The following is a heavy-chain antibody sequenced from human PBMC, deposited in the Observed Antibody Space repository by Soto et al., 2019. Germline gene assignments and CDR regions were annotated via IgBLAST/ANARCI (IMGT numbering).Heavy chain of an antibody. CDR2: INPSGGST. J-gene: IGHJ4*02. CDR1: GYTFTSYY. V-gene: IGHV1-46*01. D-gene: IGHD2-15*01. CDR3: ARGGRLGYCSGGSCYGLVP. Sequence: ASVKVSCKASGYTFTSYYMHWVRQAPGQGLEWMGIINPSGGSTSYAQKFQGRVTMTRDTSTSTVYMELSSLRSEDTAVYYCARGGRLGYCSGGSCYGLVPWGQGTLVTVSS.